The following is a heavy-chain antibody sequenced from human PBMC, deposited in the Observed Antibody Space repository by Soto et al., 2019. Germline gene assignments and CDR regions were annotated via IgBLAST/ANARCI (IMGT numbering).Heavy chain of an antibody. D-gene: IGHD2-15*01. CDR1: GGSISTYY. Sequence: SATRSVTCTVSGGSISTYYWSWIRLPPGKGLEWIGYIYYTGSTKYDPSLMSRVTISVDTSKNQFSLKLTSVTAADTAVYYCARVKLAGRGGFDYWGLGTLVTVS. V-gene: IGHV4-59*08. J-gene: IGHJ4*02. CDR3: ARVKLAGRGGFDY. CDR2: IYYTGST.